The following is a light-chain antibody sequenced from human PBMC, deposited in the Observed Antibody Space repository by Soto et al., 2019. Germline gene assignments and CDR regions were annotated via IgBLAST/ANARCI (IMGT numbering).Light chain of an antibody. CDR3: QLYAISPKT. V-gene: IGKV3-20*01. CDR1: QSVSSSY. CDR2: GAS. J-gene: IGKJ1*01. Sequence: EIVLTRSPGTLSLSPGERATLSCRASQSVSSSYLAWYQQKPGQAPRLLIYGASSRATGIPDRFGGSGSGTDFTLTISRLEPEDFAVYYCQLYAISPKTFGQGTKVDIK.